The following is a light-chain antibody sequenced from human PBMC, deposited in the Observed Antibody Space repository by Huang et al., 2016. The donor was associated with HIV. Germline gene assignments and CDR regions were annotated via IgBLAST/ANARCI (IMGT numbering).Light chain of an antibody. V-gene: IGKV3-20*01. CDR1: QIISSNQ. CDR3: QQYASPPRA. J-gene: IGKJ1*01. Sequence: EIVLPQSPGTLSLSPGGRATLSCRASQIISSNQLAWYQQRPGQGPRLLIYAAPTRATGIPDRCSGSGSGTDFTRTISRLESEDFAVYYCQQYASPPRAFGQGTKVEIK. CDR2: AAP.